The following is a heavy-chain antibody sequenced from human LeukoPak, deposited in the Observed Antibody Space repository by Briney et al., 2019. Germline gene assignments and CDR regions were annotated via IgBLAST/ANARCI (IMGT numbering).Heavy chain of an antibody. CDR1: GGSISSYY. V-gene: IGHV4-59*01. CDR3: ARGGGPPSYYDY. J-gene: IGHJ4*02. Sequence: PSETLSLTCTVSGGSISSYYWTWIRQPPGKGLEWIGYIYHSGITNYNPSLKSRVTISVDTSKNRFSVKLSSVTAADTAVYYCARGGGPPSYYDYWGQGTLITVSS. CDR2: IYHSGIT. D-gene: IGHD3-16*01.